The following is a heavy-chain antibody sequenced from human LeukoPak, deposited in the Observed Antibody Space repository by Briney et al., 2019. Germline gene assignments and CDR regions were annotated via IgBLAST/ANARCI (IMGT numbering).Heavy chain of an antibody. D-gene: IGHD3-22*01. CDR2: ISYDGSSK. J-gene: IGHJ6*02. V-gene: IGHV3-30*04. CDR3: ARDQGVVVHGKYHYYGMDV. CDR1: GFTFSSYA. Sequence: PGRSLRLSCAASGFTFSSYAMHWVCQAPGKGLEWVAAISYDGSSKYYADSVKGRFTISRDNSKNTLYLQMNSLRAEDTAVYYCARDQGVVVHGKYHYYGMDVWGQGTTVTVSS.